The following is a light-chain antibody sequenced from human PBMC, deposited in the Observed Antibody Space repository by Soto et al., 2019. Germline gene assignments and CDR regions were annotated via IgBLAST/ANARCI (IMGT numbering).Light chain of an antibody. Sequence: QSVLPQPPSASRPPGQRGTLSCSGSSSNIGQKYVCWFQQFPGTVPKLLIYKDYQRPSGVPDRFSASKSGTSASLAIGSLRSEDEADYYCAAWDETLSGWVFGGGTKLTVL. CDR3: AAWDETLSGWV. V-gene: IGLV1-47*01. J-gene: IGLJ3*02. CDR2: KDY. CDR1: SSNIGQKY.